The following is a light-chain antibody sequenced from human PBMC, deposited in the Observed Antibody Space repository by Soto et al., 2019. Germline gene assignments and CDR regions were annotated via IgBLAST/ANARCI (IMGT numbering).Light chain of an antibody. Sequence: EIVLTQSPGTLSLSPGERATLSCRASQSVSSSYLAWYQQKPGQAPRLLIYGASSRATGISDRFSGSGSGTDFTLTISRLEPEDFAVYYCQQYGSSPQIFTFGPGTKVDIK. CDR2: GAS. J-gene: IGKJ3*01. V-gene: IGKV3-20*01. CDR3: QQYGSSPQIFT. CDR1: QSVSSSY.